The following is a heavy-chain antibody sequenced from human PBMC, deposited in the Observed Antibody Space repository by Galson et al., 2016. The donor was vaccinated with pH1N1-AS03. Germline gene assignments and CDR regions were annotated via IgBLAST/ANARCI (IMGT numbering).Heavy chain of an antibody. J-gene: IGHJ5*01. D-gene: IGHD1-26*01. CDR2: ISSFNGYT. Sequence: SVKVSCKASGYTFTNYGVSWVRQAPGQGLELMGGISSFNGYTTYAQKLQDRVTMTADTSTGTAYMELRSLRSDDTAVYYCARDWEPHMRMDCFDSWGQGTLVTVSS. CDR3: ARDWEPHMRMDCFDS. V-gene: IGHV1-18*01. CDR1: GYTFTNYG.